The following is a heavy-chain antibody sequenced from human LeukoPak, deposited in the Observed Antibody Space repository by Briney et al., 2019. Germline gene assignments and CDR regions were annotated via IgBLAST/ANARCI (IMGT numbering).Heavy chain of an antibody. CDR3: GKILASYDSSGFDS. V-gene: IGHV3-23*01. CDR2: ISGSSGST. D-gene: IGHD3-22*01. Sequence: GGSLRLSCAASGFTFSSYDMSWVRQAPGQGLEWVSAISGSSGSTYYADYVKGRFTMSRDNSKNTPYLQMNSLRAEDTAVYYCGKILASYDSSGFDSWGQGAPVSVSS. CDR1: GFTFSSYD. J-gene: IGHJ4*02.